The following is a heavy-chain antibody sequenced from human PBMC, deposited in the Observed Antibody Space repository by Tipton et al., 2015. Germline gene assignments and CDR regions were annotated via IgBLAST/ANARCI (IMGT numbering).Heavy chain of an antibody. CDR1: GQSFFNYY. Sequence: GLVKPSETLSLTCDGYGQSFFNYYWTWIRQPPGKGLEWIGEFSGNGNTHYNPSLESRVTMSVDPSKNQFSLKLSSVTAADTAVYYCARSPSSSWFQGFFDYWGQGTLVTVSS. CDR3: ARSPSSSWFQGFFDY. J-gene: IGHJ4*02. V-gene: IGHV4-34*01. CDR2: FSGNGNT. D-gene: IGHD6-13*01.